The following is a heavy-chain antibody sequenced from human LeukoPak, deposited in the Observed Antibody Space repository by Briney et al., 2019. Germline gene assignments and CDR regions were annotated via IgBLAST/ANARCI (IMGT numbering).Heavy chain of an antibody. D-gene: IGHD1-26*01. CDR1: GYTFIGYY. J-gene: IGHJ4*02. Sequence: GASVKVSCKASGYTFIGYYIHWVRQAPGQGLEWMGWINPNSGGTNYAQKFQGRVTMTRDTSISTAYMELSRLRSDDTAVYYCASPYSGSYLGLYYFDYWGQGTLVTVSS. CDR2: INPNSGGT. CDR3: ASPYSGSYLGLYYFDY. V-gene: IGHV1-2*02.